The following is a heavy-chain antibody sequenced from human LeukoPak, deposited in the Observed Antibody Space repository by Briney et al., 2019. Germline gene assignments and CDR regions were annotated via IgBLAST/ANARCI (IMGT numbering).Heavy chain of an antibody. D-gene: IGHD3-10*01. CDR2: TYYRSKWYN. CDR3: ARGNDGSGSYYMADYYYYYYMDV. J-gene: IGHJ6*03. V-gene: IGHV6-1*01. Sequence: SQTLSLTCAISGDSVSSNSAAWNWIRQSPSRGLEWLGRTYYRSKWYNDYAVSVKSRITINPDTSKNQFSLKLSSVTAADTAVYYCARGNDGSGSYYMADYYYYYYMDVWGKGTTVTISS. CDR1: GDSVSSNSAA.